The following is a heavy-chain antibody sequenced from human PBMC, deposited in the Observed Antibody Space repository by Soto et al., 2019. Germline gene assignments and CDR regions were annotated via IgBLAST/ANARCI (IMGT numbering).Heavy chain of an antibody. CDR2: ISYDGSNK. CDR3: ARDFGDYPFRNPLRKYYYYYGMDV. J-gene: IGHJ6*02. Sequence: GGSLRLSCAASGFTFSSYAMHWVRQAPGKGLEWVAVISYDGSNKYYADSVKGRFTISRDNSKNTLYLQMNSLRAEDTAVYYCARDFGDYPFRNPLRKYYYYYGMDVWRQGTTVTVSS. CDR1: GFTFSSYA. D-gene: IGHD4-17*01. V-gene: IGHV3-30-3*01.